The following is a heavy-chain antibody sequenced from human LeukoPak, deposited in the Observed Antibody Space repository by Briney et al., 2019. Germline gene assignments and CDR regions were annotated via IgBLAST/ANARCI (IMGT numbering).Heavy chain of an antibody. CDR1: GYTFTSYG. D-gene: IGHD3-10*01. V-gene: IGHV1-18*01. CDR2: ISAYNGNT. J-gene: IGHJ3*02. CDR3: ARDLTSGSGSYQAPNLDAFDI. Sequence: ASVKVSCKASGYTFTSYGISWVRQAPGQGLEWMGWISAYNGNTNYAQKLQGRVTMTTDTSTSTAYMELRSLRSDDTAVYYCARDLTSGSGSYQAPNLDAFDIWGQGTMVTVSS.